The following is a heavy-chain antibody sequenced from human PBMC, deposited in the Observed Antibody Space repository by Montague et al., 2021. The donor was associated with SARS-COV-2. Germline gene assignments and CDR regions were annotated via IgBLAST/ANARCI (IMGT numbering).Heavy chain of an antibody. CDR1: GFSFSSYV. CDR3: ASDRLEQRVLFYYDGMDV. CDR2: IWYDGSNT. Sequence: SLRLSCAASGFSFSSYVMHWVRQAPGKGLEWVAVIWYDGSNTYYADSDKGRFTISRDNSKNTLYLQLSSLRAEDTAVYYCASDRLEQRVLFYYDGMDVWGQGTTVTVSS. J-gene: IGHJ6*02. V-gene: IGHV3-33*01. D-gene: IGHD6-6*01.